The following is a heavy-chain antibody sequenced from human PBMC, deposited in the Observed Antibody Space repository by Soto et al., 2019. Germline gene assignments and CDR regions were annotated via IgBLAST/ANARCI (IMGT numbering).Heavy chain of an antibody. CDR3: ARGRSWGARDFDN. J-gene: IGHJ4*02. D-gene: IGHD3-16*01. CDR2: ISSYNGHT. Sequence: QVQLVQSGGEVTRPGASVRVSCKASGYTFNSYGISWVREAPGQGLEWMGWISSYNGHTDYARKFQGRVAMTTDISTNTVSMELRDMRSDDTAAYYCARGRSWGARDFDNWGQGTLVTVSS. V-gene: IGHV1-18*01. CDR1: GYTFNSYG.